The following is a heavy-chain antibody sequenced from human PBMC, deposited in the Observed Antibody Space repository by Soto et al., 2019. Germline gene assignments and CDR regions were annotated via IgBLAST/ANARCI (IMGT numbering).Heavy chain of an antibody. Sequence: PSETLSLTCTVSGGSISSGGYYWSWSRQHPGKGLGWIGYIYYSGSTYYNPSLKSRVTISVDTSKNQFSLKLSSVTAADTAVYYCAGGGLFGYYDFWSGPDSSGGMDVWGQGTTVTVSS. V-gene: IGHV4-31*03. CDR1: GGSISSGGYY. J-gene: IGHJ6*02. CDR3: AGGGLFGYYDFWSGPDSSGGMDV. D-gene: IGHD3-3*01. CDR2: IYYSGST.